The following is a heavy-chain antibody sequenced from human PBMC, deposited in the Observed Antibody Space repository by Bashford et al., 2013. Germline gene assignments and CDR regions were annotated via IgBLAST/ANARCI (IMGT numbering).Heavy chain of an antibody. J-gene: IGHJ5*02. V-gene: IGHV5-51*01. CDR1: GFSFASYW. Sequence: GESLKISCKGSGFSFASYWIGWVRQMPGKGLEWMGVIYPSDSQTRYSPSFEGQVTISADKSISTAYLQWKGLKTSDTAMYYCVRHGAFGAGSYMNWFDPWGQGTLVTVSS. CDR2: IYPSDSQT. D-gene: IGHD3-10*01. CDR3: VRHGAFGAGSYMNWFDP.